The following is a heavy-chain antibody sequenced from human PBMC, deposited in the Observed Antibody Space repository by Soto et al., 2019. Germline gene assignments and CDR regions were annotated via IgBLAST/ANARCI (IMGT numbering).Heavy chain of an antibody. CDR2: INGGNGDT. V-gene: IGHV1-3*01. D-gene: IGHD2-2*01. J-gene: IGHJ4*02. CDR3: ARGYCSSTSCQYYLDY. CDR1: GYTFTGYA. Sequence: ASVKVSCKASGYTFTGYAIHWVRQAPGQRLEWMGWINGGNGDTKYSQNFQGRVTITRETSASTAYMELTSLGSEDTAVYHCARGYCSSTSCQYYLDYWGQGTPVTVSS.